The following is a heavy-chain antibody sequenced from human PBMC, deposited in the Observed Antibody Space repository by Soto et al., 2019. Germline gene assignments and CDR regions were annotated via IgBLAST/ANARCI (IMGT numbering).Heavy chain of an antibody. J-gene: IGHJ5*01. CDR2: IYYSGNT. CDR1: GGSISHHY. CDR3: ARGFYDSSGYSTPFDS. Sequence: SETLSLTCTVSGGSISHHYWSWIRQPPGKRLEWIGYIYYSGNTKYNPSLESRVTISVDASKNQFSLKLSSVTAADTALYYCARGFYDSSGYSTPFDSWGQGTQVTVSS. D-gene: IGHD3-22*01. V-gene: IGHV4-59*11.